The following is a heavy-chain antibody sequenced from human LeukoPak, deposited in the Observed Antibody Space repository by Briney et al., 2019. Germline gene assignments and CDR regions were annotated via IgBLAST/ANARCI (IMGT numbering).Heavy chain of an antibody. D-gene: IGHD2-15*01. J-gene: IGHJ6*03. CDR3: AKSHCSGGSCYYYYYMDV. CDR1: GFTFDDYA. CDR2: ISWDGGST. Sequence: PGGSLRLSCAASGFTFDDYAMHWVRQAPGKGLEWVSLISWDGGSTYYADSVKVRFTISRDNSKNSLYLQMNSLRAEDTALYYCAKSHCSGGSCYYYYYMDVWGKGTTVTVS. V-gene: IGHV3-43D*04.